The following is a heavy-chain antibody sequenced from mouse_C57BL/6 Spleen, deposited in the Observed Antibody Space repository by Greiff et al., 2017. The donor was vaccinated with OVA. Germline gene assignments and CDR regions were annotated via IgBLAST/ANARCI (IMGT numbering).Heavy chain of an antibody. CDR3: ARGEGLRRGFAY. V-gene: IGHV1-42*01. Sequence: EVQLQQSGPELVKPGASVKISCKASGYSFTGYYMNWVKQSPEKSLEWIGEINPSTGGTTYNQKFKAKATLTVDKSSSTAYMQLKSLTSEDSAVYYCARGEGLRRGFAYWGQGTLVTFSA. J-gene: IGHJ3*01. D-gene: IGHD2-4*01. CDR2: INPSTGGT. CDR1: GYSFTGYY.